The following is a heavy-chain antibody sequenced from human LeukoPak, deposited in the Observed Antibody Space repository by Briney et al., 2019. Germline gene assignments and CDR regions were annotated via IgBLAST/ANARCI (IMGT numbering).Heavy chain of an antibody. Sequence: GGSLRLSCAASGFTFSSSAMSWVRHSPGKGLEWVSGISGSGGTTYYADSVKGRFTISRDNSKNTLYLQMNSLRAEDTAVYYCAKGGMTARGIIGYYFDYWGQGTLVTVSS. J-gene: IGHJ4*02. CDR3: AKGGMTARGIIGYYFDY. V-gene: IGHV3-23*01. D-gene: IGHD3-10*01. CDR1: GFTFSSSA. CDR2: ISGSGGTT.